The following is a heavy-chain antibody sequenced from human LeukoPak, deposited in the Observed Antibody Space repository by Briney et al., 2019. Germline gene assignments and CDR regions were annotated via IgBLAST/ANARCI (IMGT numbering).Heavy chain of an antibody. V-gene: IGHV3-33*08. D-gene: IGHD6-19*01. Sequence: GGSLRLSCAASGFTFSSYGMHWVRQAPGKGLEWVAVIWYDGSNKYYADSVKGRFTISRDNSKNTLYLQMNSLRAEDTAVYYCASPAGIAVAGTGPYYGMDVWGQGTTVTVSS. CDR1: GFTFSSYG. J-gene: IGHJ6*02. CDR2: IWYDGSNK. CDR3: ASPAGIAVAGTGPYYGMDV.